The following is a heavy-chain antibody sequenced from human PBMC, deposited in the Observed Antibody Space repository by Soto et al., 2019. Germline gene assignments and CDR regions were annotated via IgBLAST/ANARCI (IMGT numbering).Heavy chain of an antibody. CDR1: GFTFNYHA. CDR3: ARGTTTSAFSAMDV. J-gene: IGHJ6*02. D-gene: IGHD1-1*01. CDR2: ISYDGDNK. V-gene: IGHV3-30-3*01. Sequence: QVPLVESGGGVVQPGRSLRLSCAASGFTFNYHALNWVRQAPGKGLEWVAVISYDGDNKYIAESVKGRFTISRDNSKNPVSLQMNSLRAEDTAMYFCARGTTTSAFSAMDVWGQGTTVTVSS.